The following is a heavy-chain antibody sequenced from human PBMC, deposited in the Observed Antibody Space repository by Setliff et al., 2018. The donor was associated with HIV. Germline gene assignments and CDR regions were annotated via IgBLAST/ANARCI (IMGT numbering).Heavy chain of an antibody. CDR1: GGTFSSYA. J-gene: IGHJ4*02. D-gene: IGHD3-10*01. CDR3: VRGGVRGTEYVYLDF. CDR2: IIPIFGTA. Sequence: GASVKVSCKASGGTFSSYAISWVRQAPGQGLEWMGGIIPIFGTANYAQKFQGRVTITTDESTSTAYMELSSRRSEDTAVYYCVRGGVRGTEYVYLDFWGQGTLVTVSS. V-gene: IGHV1-69*05.